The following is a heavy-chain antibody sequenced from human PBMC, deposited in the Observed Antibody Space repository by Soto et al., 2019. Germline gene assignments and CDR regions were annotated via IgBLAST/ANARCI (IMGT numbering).Heavy chain of an antibody. V-gene: IGHV4-59*12. D-gene: IGHD3-16*01. CDR2: THSNGNT. J-gene: IGHJ6*03. CDR3: ARAVYGTPYYYYYMDV. CDR1: GASISNSY. Sequence: SETLSLTCSVSGASISNSYWSWIRQPPGKRPEWIGYTHSNGNTDYNPSLESRVTMSVDTSKNQFSLKLSSVTAADTAVYYCARAVYGTPYYYYYMDVWGKGTTVTVSS.